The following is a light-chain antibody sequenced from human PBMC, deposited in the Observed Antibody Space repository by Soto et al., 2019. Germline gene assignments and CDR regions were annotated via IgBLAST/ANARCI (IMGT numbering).Light chain of an antibody. CDR3: QQYGSSNRYT. CDR1: QSVSSSY. CDR2: GAS. Sequence: EIVLTQSPGTLSLSPGERATLSCRASQSVSSSYLAWYQQKPGQAPRLLIYGASSRATGIPDRFSGSGSGTDFTLTISRLEPEAFAVYYCQQYGSSNRYTFGQGTKLEIK. J-gene: IGKJ2*01. V-gene: IGKV3-20*01.